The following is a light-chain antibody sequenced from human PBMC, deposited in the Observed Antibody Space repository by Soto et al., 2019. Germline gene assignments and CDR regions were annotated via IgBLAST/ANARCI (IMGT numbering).Light chain of an antibody. J-gene: IGKJ1*01. CDR2: DAS. Sequence: VLTQSPATLSLSPGERPTLSCRASQSVSSYLAWYQQKPGQAPRLLIYDASNRATGIPARFSGSGSGTDFTLTISSLEPEDFAVYYCQQRSNWPPWAFGQGTKVDIK. CDR1: QSVSSY. CDR3: QQRSNWPPWA. V-gene: IGKV3-11*01.